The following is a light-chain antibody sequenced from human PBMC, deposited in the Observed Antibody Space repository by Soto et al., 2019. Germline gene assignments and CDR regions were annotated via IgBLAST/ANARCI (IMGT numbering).Light chain of an antibody. CDR2: RNN. J-gene: IGLJ1*01. V-gene: IGLV1-47*01. Sequence: QSVLTQPPSASGTPGQRGTISCSGSSSNIGSNYVYWYQQLPGTAPKLLIYRNNQRPSGVPDRFSGSKSGTSASLAISGLRSDDEADYYCAAWDDSLSGYVFGTGTKLTVL. CDR1: SSNIGSNY. CDR3: AAWDDSLSGYV.